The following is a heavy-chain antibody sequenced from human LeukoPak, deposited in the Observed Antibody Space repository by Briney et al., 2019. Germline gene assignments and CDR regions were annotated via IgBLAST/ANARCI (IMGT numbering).Heavy chain of an antibody. J-gene: IGHJ5*02. CDR1: GYSFTSYW. CDR3: ARQSRETTVTTWFDP. V-gene: IGHV5-51*01. D-gene: IGHD4-17*01. CDR2: IYPGDSDT. Sequence: GEFLKISCKGSGYSFTSYWIGWVRQMPEKGLEWMGIIYPGDSDTRYSPSFQGQVTISADNSINTAYLQWSSLKASDTAMYYCARQSRETTVTTWFDPWGHGTLVTVSS.